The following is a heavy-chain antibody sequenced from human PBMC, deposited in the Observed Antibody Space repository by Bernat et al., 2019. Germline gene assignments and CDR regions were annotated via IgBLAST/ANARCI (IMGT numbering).Heavy chain of an antibody. D-gene: IGHD1-26*01. CDR1: GFTFSSYG. J-gene: IGHJ4*02. V-gene: IGHV3-30*18. Sequence: VQLVESGGGVVQPGRSLRLSCAASGFTFSSYGMHWVRQAPGKGLEWVAVISYDGSNKYYADSVKGRFTISRDNSKNTLYLQMNSLRAEDTAVYYCAKDGFGGSYYFPGYWGQGTLVTVSS. CDR3: AKDGFGGSYYFPGY. CDR2: ISYDGSNK.